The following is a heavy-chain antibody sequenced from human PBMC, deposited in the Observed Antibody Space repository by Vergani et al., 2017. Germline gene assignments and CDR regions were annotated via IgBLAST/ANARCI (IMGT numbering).Heavy chain of an antibody. Sequence: EVQLVESGGGLVQPGGSLRLSCAASGFTVSSNYMSWVRQAPGKGLEWVSVIYSGGSTYYADSVKGRFTISRDNSKNTLYLQMNSLRAGDTAVYYCASGGGYDFGLFDYWGQGTLVTVSS. CDR3: ASGGGYDFGLFDY. V-gene: IGHV3-66*02. D-gene: IGHD5-12*01. J-gene: IGHJ4*02. CDR1: GFTVSSNY. CDR2: IYSGGST.